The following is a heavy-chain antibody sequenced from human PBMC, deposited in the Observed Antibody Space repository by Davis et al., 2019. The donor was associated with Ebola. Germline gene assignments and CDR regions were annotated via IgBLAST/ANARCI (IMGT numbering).Heavy chain of an antibody. CDR3: ARGFGVVIISWFDP. V-gene: IGHV4-39*01. J-gene: IGHJ5*02. CDR2: IYYSGGT. Sequence: MPSETLSLTCTVSGGSISSSSYYWGWIRQSPGKGLEWIGSIYYSGGTYYNPSLKSRVTISVDTSKNQFSLKLSSVTAADTAVYYCARGFGVVIISWFDPWGQGTLVTVSS. CDR1: GGSISSSSYY. D-gene: IGHD3-3*01.